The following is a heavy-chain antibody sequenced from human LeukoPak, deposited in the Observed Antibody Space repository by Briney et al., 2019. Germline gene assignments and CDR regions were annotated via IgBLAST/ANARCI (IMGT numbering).Heavy chain of an antibody. D-gene: IGHD6-13*01. J-gene: IGHJ4*02. CDR1: GFTFSSYA. CDR3: AKDREYSSSWYPFDY. V-gene: IGHV3-23*01. Sequence: GGSLRLSCAASGFTFSSYAMSWVRQAPGKGLEWVSAISGSGGSTYYADSVKGRFTISRDNSKNTPYLQMNSLRAEDTAVYYCAKDREYSSSWYPFDYWGQGTLVTVSS. CDR2: ISGSGGST.